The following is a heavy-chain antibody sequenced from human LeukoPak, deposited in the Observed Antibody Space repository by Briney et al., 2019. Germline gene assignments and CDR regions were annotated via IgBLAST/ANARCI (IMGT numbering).Heavy chain of an antibody. Sequence: GGSLRLSCAASGFTFSSYSMHWVRQAPGKGLEWLALISYDRNTEYYADSVRGRLTIPRDNSKNALYLQMDSLRPDDTAVYYCAREVVRWSAFDYWGQGTRVTVSS. CDR3: AREVVRWSAFDY. J-gene: IGHJ4*02. V-gene: IGHV3-30-3*01. CDR1: GFTFSSYS. CDR2: ISYDRNTE. D-gene: IGHD2-15*01.